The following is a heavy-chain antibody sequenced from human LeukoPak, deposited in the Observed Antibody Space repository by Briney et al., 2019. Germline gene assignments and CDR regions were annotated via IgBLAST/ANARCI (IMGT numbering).Heavy chain of an antibody. D-gene: IGHD3-3*01. V-gene: IGHV4-39*07. CDR2: IYYSGST. Sequence: SETLSLTCTVSGGSISSSNYYWGWIRQPPGKGLEWIGSIYYSGSTYYNPSLKSRVTISVDTSKNQFSLKLSSVTAADTAVYYCARSGYSNFDYWGQGTLVTVSS. CDR3: ARSGYSNFDY. CDR1: GGSISSSNYY. J-gene: IGHJ4*02.